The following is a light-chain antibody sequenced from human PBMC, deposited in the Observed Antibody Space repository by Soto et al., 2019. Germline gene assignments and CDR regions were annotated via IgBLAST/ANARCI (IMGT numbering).Light chain of an antibody. CDR3: QQYNNWPPCT. CDR2: GAS. Sequence: MGMTQSPATLSVSPGERATLSCRASQSVSSNLAWYQQKPGQAPRLLIYGASTRATGIPARLSGSGSGTEFTLTISSLQSEDFAVYSCQQYNNWPPCTFGQGTKVDIK. V-gene: IGKV3-15*01. CDR1: QSVSSN. J-gene: IGKJ1*01.